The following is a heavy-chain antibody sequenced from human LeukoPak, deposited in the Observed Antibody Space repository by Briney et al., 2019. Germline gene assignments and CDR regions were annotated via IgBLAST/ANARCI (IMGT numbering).Heavy chain of an antibody. CDR1: GGTFSSYA. CDR3: ATNERYGDTRLYHFDY. V-gene: IGHV1-69*13. J-gene: IGHJ4*02. D-gene: IGHD4-17*01. Sequence: SVKVSCKASGGTFSSYAISWVRQAPGQGLEWMGGIIPIFGTANYAQKFQGKVTITADESTNTAYMELSSLRSEDTAVFYCATNERYGDTRLYHFDYWGQGTLVTVSS. CDR2: IIPIFGTA.